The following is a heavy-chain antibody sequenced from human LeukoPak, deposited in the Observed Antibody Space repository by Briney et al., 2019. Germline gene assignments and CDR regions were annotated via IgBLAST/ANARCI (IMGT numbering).Heavy chain of an antibody. V-gene: IGHV3-48*03. Sequence: GGSLRLSCAASGFTFSSYEMSWVRQAPGKGLEWISHISGSGTTIYYGDSVKGRFTISRDNAKNSLYLQMSSLRAEDTAIYYCAREGSSSCYDSCNWFDPWGQGTLVTVSS. D-gene: IGHD2-2*01. J-gene: IGHJ5*02. CDR1: GFTFSSYE. CDR3: AREGSSSCYDSCNWFDP. CDR2: ISGSGTTI.